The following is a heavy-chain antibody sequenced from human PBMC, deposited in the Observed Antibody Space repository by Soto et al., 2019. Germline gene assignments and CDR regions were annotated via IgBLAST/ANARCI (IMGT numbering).Heavy chain of an antibody. CDR2: ISPKSGGT. V-gene: IGHV1-2*02. Sequence: QVHLVQSGAEVKKPGASVKVSCEASGYTFIDYYMHWVRQAPGHGVEWMGRISPKSGGTNYAQKFQGRVTMTWDTSLNTAYMELSSLMSEDPAVYYCARPPGYISDWYYFDLLGQGTLVTVSS. CDR1: GYTFIDYY. D-gene: IGHD6-19*01. J-gene: IGHJ4*02. CDR3: ARPPGYISDWYYFDL.